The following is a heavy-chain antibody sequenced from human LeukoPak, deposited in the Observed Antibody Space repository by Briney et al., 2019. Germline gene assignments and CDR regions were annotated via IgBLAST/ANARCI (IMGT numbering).Heavy chain of an antibody. CDR3: ASALYDYVWGSYLTLVDY. V-gene: IGHV3-48*01. CDR2: ISSSSTI. D-gene: IGHD3-16*02. J-gene: IGHJ4*02. CDR1: GFIFSSYS. Sequence: GGSLRLSCAASGFIFSSYSMNWVRQAPGKGLEWVSYISSSSTIYYADSVKGRFTISRDNAENSLYLQMNSLGAEDSAVYYCASALYDYVWGSYLTLVDYWGQGTLVTVSS.